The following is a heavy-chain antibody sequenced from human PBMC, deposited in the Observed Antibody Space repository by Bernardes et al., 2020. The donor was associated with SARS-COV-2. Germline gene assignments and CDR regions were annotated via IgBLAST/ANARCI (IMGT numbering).Heavy chain of an antibody. J-gene: IGHJ4*02. V-gene: IGHV3-23*01. D-gene: IGHD3-22*01. Sequence: GGSLRLSCAPSGITFSTSDMAWVRQAPGKGLEWVSTISAIRNTHYADPVKGRFIISRDDAKNALDLQMSSLRAEDTATYFCATELQYDNIYWGQGALVTVSS. CDR2: ISAIRNT. CDR1: GITFSTSD. CDR3: ATELQYDNIY.